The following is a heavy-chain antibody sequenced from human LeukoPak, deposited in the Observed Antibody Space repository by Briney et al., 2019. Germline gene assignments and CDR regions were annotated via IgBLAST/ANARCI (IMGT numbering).Heavy chain of an antibody. D-gene: IGHD3-22*01. J-gene: IGHJ4*02. CDR2: ISGSGGST. V-gene: IGHV3-23*01. CDR3: AKDNAEYYDSSGYYY. Sequence: GGSLRLSCAASGFTFSSYAMSWVRQAPGKGLEWVSAISGSGGSTYYADSVKGRFTISRDNSKNTLYLQMNSLGAEDTAVYYCAKDNAEYYDSSGYYYWGQGTLVTVSS. CDR1: GFTFSSYA.